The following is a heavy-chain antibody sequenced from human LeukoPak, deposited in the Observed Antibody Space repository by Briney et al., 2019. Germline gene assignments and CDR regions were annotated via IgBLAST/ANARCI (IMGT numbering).Heavy chain of an antibody. CDR1: GLTFTGVNF. CDR3: TKDRLSKWFDP. V-gene: IGHV1-2*02. Sequence: GASVKVSCEASGLTFTGVNFIHWVRQGPGQGPEWMGWINTNNGVTDYARKFQGRVTMTRDTSISTVYMELSRLTSDDMFMYYCTKDRLSKWFDPWGQGTLVTVSA. CDR2: INTNNGVT. D-gene: IGHD5-12*01. J-gene: IGHJ5*02.